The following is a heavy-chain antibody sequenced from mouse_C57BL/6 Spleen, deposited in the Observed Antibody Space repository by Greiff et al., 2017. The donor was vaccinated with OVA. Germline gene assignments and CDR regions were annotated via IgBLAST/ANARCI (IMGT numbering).Heavy chain of an antibody. J-gene: IGHJ2*01. V-gene: IGHV1-26*01. D-gene: IGHD1-1*01. Sequence: EVQLQQSGPELVKPGASVKISCKASGYTFTDYYMNWVKQSHGKSLEWIGDINPNNGGTSYNQKFKGKATLTVDKSSSTAYMELRSLTSEDSAVYYCARGGGSSYGGYFDYWGQGTTLTVSS. CDR1: GYTFTDYY. CDR2: INPNNGGT. CDR3: ARGGGSSYGGYFDY.